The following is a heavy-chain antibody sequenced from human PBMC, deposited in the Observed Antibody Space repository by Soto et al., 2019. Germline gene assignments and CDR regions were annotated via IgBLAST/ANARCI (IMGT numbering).Heavy chain of an antibody. J-gene: IGHJ5*02. Sequence: QVQLQESGPGLVKPSQTLSLTCTVSGGSISSGGYYWSWIRQHPGKGLEWMGYIYYSGRTYHNPSLRGRVNISGDTSKNQFARKLSSVPAADAAVYYCARGASSGSQGDWFDPWGQGTLGTVAS. D-gene: IGHD6-19*01. CDR1: GGSISSGGYY. V-gene: IGHV4-31*03. CDR2: IYYSGRT. CDR3: ARGASSGSQGDWFDP.